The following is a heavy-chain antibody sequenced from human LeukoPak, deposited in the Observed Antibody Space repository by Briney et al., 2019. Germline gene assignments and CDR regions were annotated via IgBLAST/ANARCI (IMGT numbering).Heavy chain of an antibody. J-gene: IGHJ6*04. CDR3: ARDRIGRGYCSSTSCYTLDV. V-gene: IGHV1-69*13. CDR1: GGTFSSYA. Sequence: SVKVSCKASGGTFSSYAISWVRQAPGQGLEWMGGIIPIFGTANYAQKFQGRVTITADESTSTAYMELSSLRSEDTAVYYCARDRIGRGYCSSTSCYTLDVWGKGTTVTVSS. CDR2: IIPIFGTA. D-gene: IGHD2-2*02.